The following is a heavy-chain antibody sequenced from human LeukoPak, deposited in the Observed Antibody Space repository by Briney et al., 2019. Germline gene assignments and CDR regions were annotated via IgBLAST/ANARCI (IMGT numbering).Heavy chain of an antibody. CDR1: GFTFSSYS. Sequence: GGSLRLSCAAPGFTFSSYSMNWVRQAPGKGLEWVSSISSSSSYIYYADSVKGRFTISRDNAKNSLYLQMNSLRAEDTAVYYCASRVEMATIDYWGQGTLVTVSS. J-gene: IGHJ4*02. CDR3: ASRVEMATIDY. CDR2: ISSSSSYI. V-gene: IGHV3-21*01. D-gene: IGHD5-24*01.